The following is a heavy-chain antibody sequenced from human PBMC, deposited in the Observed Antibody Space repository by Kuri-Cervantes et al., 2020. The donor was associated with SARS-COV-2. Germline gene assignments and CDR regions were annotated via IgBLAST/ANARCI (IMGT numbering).Heavy chain of an antibody. D-gene: IGHD3-3*01. V-gene: IGHV4-59*01. CDR1: GGSFSGYY. J-gene: IGHJ6*02. CDR3: ARGYYDFWSGYYYEYYYGMDV. CDR2: IYYSGST. Sequence: SETLSLTCAVYGGSFSGYYWSWIRQPPGKGLEWIGYIYYSGSTNYNPSLKSRVTISVDTSKNQFSLKLSSVTAADTAVYYCARGYYDFWSGYYYEYYYGMDVWGQGTTVTVSS.